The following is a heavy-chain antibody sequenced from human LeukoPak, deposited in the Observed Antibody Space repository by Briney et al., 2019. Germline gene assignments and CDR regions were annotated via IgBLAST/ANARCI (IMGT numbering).Heavy chain of an antibody. J-gene: IGHJ3*02. CDR2: ISPAGDST. Sequence: PGGSLRLSCAASGFTFSDYSMSWVRQAPGAGLEWVSAISPAGDSTTDADSVKGRFTISRDNAKNTVFLQMISLRAEDTAVYYCARASSKQLAGYLPDGFDIWGQGTMVTVSS. D-gene: IGHD3-9*01. CDR1: GFTFSDYS. V-gene: IGHV3-23*01. CDR3: ARASSKQLAGYLPDGFDI.